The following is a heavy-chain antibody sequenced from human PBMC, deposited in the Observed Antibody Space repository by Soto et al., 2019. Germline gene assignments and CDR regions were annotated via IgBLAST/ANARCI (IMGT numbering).Heavy chain of an antibody. CDR1: GFTFSNYA. J-gene: IGHJ4*02. CDR3: AKAGGAAGTVDYFDY. V-gene: IGHV3-23*01. CDR2: ISGSAGST. Sequence: DVQLLESGGGLVQPGGSLRLSCAASGFTFSNYAINWVRQSPGKGLEWVSVISGSAGSTYYADSVKGRFTITRDNSKYTLYLQMNSLRAEDTALYYCAKAGGAAGTVDYFDYWGQGTLVTVSS. D-gene: IGHD6-13*01.